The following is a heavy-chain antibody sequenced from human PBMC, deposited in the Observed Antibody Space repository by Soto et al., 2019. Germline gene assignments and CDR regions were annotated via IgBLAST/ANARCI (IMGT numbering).Heavy chain of an antibody. J-gene: IGHJ3*02. D-gene: IGHD2-2*01. CDR3: ARPPYCSATNCLGAFDI. CDR1: GFTLSTYD. Sequence: QVQLVESGGGVVQPGKSLRLSCAGSGFTLSTYDMHWVRQAPGKGLQWVAMMSFDGTKKYYADSVKGRFTISTDNSQNTLYLQLNSMRAEDTAVYYCARPPYCSATNCLGAFDIWGQGTMVTVSS. V-gene: IGHV3-30*03. CDR2: MSFDGTKK.